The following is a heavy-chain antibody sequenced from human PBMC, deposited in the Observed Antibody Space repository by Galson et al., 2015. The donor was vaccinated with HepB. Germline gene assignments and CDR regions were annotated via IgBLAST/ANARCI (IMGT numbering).Heavy chain of an antibody. V-gene: IGHV4-59*01. D-gene: IGHD2-15*01. CDR2: FYYGGSI. CDR1: GGSITTDS. J-gene: IGHJ5*02. CDR3: ARGGLKWFDP. Sequence: SETLSLTCTVSGGSITTDSWSWIRQPPGKGLEWIGYFYYGGSINYNPSLRSRVTISGDTSKNQFSLRMRSVTAADTAIYYCARGGLKWFDPWGQGTLVTVSS.